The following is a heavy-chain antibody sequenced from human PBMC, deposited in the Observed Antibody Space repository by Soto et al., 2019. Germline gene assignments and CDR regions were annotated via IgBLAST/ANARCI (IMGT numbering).Heavy chain of an antibody. J-gene: IGHJ6*02. CDR1: GFTFSSYA. Sequence: GGSLRLSCAASGFTFSSYAMHWVRQAPGKGLEWVAVISYDGSNKYYVDSVKGRFTISRDNSKNTLYLQMNSLRAEDTAVYYCARDIRRESSSWYRVYYYGMDVWGQGTTVTVSS. D-gene: IGHD6-13*01. CDR2: ISYDGSNK. CDR3: ARDIRRESSSWYRVYYYGMDV. V-gene: IGHV3-30-3*01.